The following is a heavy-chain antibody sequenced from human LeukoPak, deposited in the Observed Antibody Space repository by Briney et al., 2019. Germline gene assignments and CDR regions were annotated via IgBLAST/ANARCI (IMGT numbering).Heavy chain of an antibody. D-gene: IGHD6-13*01. CDR2: VSFDGRNE. J-gene: IGHJ4*02. V-gene: IGHV3-30-3*02. Sequence: PGGSLRLSCAASGFTFSNCAMHWVRQAPGKGLEWVAVVSFDGRNEYYADFVKGRFTISRDNSKNTLYLQMNSLRAEDTAVYYCAKESLSSSSWYSMDYWGQGTLVTVSS. CDR1: GFTFSNCA. CDR3: AKESLSSSSWYSMDY.